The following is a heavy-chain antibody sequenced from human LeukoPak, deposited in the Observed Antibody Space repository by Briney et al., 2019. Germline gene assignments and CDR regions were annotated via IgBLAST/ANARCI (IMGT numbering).Heavy chain of an antibody. D-gene: IGHD6-19*01. CDR2: ISAYNGNT. Sequence: GASVKVSCKASGYTFASYGISWVRQAPGQGLEWMGWISAYNGNTNYAQKLQGRVTMTTDTSTSTVYMELRGLRSDDTAVYYCARDRLAVPSRFDPWGQGTLVTVSS. J-gene: IGHJ5*02. CDR3: ARDRLAVPSRFDP. CDR1: GYTFASYG. V-gene: IGHV1-18*01.